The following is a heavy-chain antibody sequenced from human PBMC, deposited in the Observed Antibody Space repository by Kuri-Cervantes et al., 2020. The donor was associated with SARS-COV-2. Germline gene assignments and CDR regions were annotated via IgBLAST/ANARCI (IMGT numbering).Heavy chain of an antibody. Sequence: LSLTCAASGFTFNSYEMNWVRQATGKGLEWVSYSSSSGSTIYYADSVKGRFTISRDNAKNSLYLQMNSLRAEDTAVYYCARVGVQGHSSSWSYYDHMDVWGQGTTVTVSS. D-gene: IGHD6-13*01. J-gene: IGHJ6*03. V-gene: IGHV3-48*03. CDR1: GFTFNSYE. CDR2: SSSSGSTI. CDR3: ARVGVQGHSSSWSYYDHMDV.